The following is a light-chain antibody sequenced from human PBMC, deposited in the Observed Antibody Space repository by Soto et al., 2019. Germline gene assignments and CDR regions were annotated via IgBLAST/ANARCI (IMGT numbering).Light chain of an antibody. CDR2: EVS. J-gene: IGLJ2*01. V-gene: IGLV2-8*01. CDR1: SSDVGGYNS. Sequence: QSVLTQPPSASGSPGQSVTISCTGTSSDVGGYNSVSWYQQHPGKAPKLMIYEVSKRPSGVPDRFSGSKSGNTASLTVSGLQAEDEAYYHCSSYAGSNNFVVFGGGTKVTVL. CDR3: SSYAGSNNFVV.